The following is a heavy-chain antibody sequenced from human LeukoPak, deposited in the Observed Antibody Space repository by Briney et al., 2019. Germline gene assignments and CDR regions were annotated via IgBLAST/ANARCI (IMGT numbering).Heavy chain of an antibody. J-gene: IGHJ3*02. CDR1: GGSISSSSYY. D-gene: IGHD2-15*01. Sequence: SETLSLTCTVSGGSISSSSYYWGWIRQPAGRGLEWIGRIYTSGSTNYNPSLKSRVTISIDTSKNQFSLRLSSLTAADTAVYYCARYCSGGGCSRRGAFDIWGQGTMVTVSS. CDR3: ARYCSGGGCSRRGAFDI. V-gene: IGHV4-61*02. CDR2: IYTSGST.